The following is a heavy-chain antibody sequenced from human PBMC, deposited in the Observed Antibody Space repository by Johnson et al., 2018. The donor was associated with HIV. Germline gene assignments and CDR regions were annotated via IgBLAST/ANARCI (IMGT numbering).Heavy chain of an antibody. V-gene: IGHV3-33*01. CDR1: GFTFSTYG. Sequence: QVQLVESGGGVVQPGRSLRLSCAASGFTFSTYGMHCVRQAPGKGLEWVAVMWYDGTNKNYADSVKGRFTISSDNSKNTLFLQMNSLRAEDTAVYYCARVKSYGDYVGLDAFDIWGQGTMVTVSS. D-gene: IGHD4-17*01. J-gene: IGHJ3*02. CDR3: ARVKSYGDYVGLDAFDI. CDR2: MWYDGTNK.